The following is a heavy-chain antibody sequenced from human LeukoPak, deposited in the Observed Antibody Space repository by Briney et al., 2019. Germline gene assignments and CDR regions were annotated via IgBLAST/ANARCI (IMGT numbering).Heavy chain of an antibody. Sequence: GASVKVSCKASGYTFTSYGISWVRQAPGQGPEWMGWISAYNGNTNYAQKLQGRVTMTTDTSTSTAYMELRSLRSDDTAVYYCARSPIMYCSSTSCYTPSIFRGSYYYYGMDVWGQGTTVTVSS. V-gene: IGHV1-18*01. J-gene: IGHJ6*02. CDR1: GYTFTSYG. CDR2: ISAYNGNT. CDR3: ARSPIMYCSSTSCYTPSIFRGSYYYYGMDV. D-gene: IGHD2-2*02.